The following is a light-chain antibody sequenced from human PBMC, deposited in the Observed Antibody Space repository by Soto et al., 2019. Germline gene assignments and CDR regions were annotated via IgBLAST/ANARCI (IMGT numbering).Light chain of an antibody. CDR3: QQYHNLPPLT. CDR1: QDIGNY. Sequence: DIQMTQSPSSLSASVGDRVTITCQASQDIGNYLNWYQQKPGRAPKLLINDASHLETGVPSRFSGSGSGTDFTFTISSLQPEDVAAYYCQQYHNLPPLTFGGGTKVELK. CDR2: DAS. V-gene: IGKV1-33*01. J-gene: IGKJ4*01.